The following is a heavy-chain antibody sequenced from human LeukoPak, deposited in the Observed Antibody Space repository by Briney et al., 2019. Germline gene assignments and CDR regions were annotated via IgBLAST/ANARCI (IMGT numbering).Heavy chain of an antibody. Sequence: SETLSLTCAVYGGSFSGHYWSWIRQPPGKGLEWIGEVNYSGSTNYNPSLKSRITISVDTSKNQFSLKLTSVTAADTAVYYCATNLPATVSTIADPSWGQGTLVTVSS. CDR2: VNYSGST. CDR1: GGSFSGHY. CDR3: ATNLPATVSTIADPS. V-gene: IGHV4-34*01. J-gene: IGHJ4*02. D-gene: IGHD5/OR15-5a*01.